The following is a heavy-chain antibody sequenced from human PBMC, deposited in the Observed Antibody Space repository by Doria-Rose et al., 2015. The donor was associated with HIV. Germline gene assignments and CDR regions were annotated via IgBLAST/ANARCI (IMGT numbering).Heavy chain of an antibody. CDR2: IFSDGER. V-gene: IGHV2-26*01. D-gene: IGHD6-13*01. J-gene: IGHJ4*02. CDR3: ARIKSSRWYHKYYFDF. Sequence: QVTLKESGPVLVKPTETLTLTCTVSGVSLSSPGMGVSWIRQPPGKALEWLANIFSDGERSYKPSLSSRLTISRGTSKSQVVLTMTDMDPVDTATYYCARIKSSRWYHKYYFDFWGQGTLVIVSA. CDR1: GVSLSSPGMG.